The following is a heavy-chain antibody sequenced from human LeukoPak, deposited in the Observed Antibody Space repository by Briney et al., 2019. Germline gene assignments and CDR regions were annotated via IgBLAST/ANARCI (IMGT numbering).Heavy chain of an antibody. CDR2: IKQDGSKT. CDR3: ARKGGSGPPDAIDI. CDR1: GFTFNNYW. Sequence: PGGSLRLSCAASGFTFNNYWMSWVRQAPGKGLEWVANIKQDGSKTYYVDSVKGRFTISRDNAKGSLYLQMNSLRAEDTAVYYCARKGGSGPPDAIDIWGQGTMVTVSS. J-gene: IGHJ3*02. V-gene: IGHV3-7*01. D-gene: IGHD6-25*01.